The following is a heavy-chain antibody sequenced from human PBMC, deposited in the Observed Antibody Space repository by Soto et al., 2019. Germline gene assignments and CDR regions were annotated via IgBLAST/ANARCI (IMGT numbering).Heavy chain of an antibody. Sequence: GGSLRLSCAASGFTFSSYAMSWVRQAPGKGQEWVSTFTRSGNTYYADSVKGRFTISRDNSKNTLYLQMDRLRAEDTAVYYCAREFAPGSPNYDYWGLGTLVTVSS. J-gene: IGHJ4*02. D-gene: IGHD3-10*01. CDR2: FTRSGNT. CDR1: GFTFSSYA. V-gene: IGHV3-23*01. CDR3: AREFAPGSPNYDY.